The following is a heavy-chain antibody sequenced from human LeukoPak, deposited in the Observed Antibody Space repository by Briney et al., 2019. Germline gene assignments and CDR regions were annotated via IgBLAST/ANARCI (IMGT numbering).Heavy chain of an antibody. Sequence: GGSLRLSCAASGFTFSSYWMSWVRQAPGKGLEWVANIKKDGSEKYYADSVKGRFTISRDNAKTSLYLQMNSLRAEDTAVYYCARDLSGVTGYTYGRGIDYWGQGTLVTVSS. D-gene: IGHD5-18*01. CDR2: IKKDGSEK. CDR1: GFTFSSYW. J-gene: IGHJ4*02. CDR3: ARDLSGVTGYTYGRGIDY. V-gene: IGHV3-7*01.